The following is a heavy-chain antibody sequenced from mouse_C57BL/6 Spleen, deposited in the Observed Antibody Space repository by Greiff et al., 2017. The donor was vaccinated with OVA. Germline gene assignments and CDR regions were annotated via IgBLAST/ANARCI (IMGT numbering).Heavy chain of an antibody. V-gene: IGHV14-4*01. CDR2: IDPENGDT. Sequence: EVKLMESGAELVRPGASVKLSCTASGFNIKDDYMHWVKQRPEQGLEWIGWIDPENGDTEYASKFQGKATITADTSSNTAYLQLSSLTSEDTAVYYCTEGRFAYWGQGTLVTVSA. J-gene: IGHJ3*01. CDR1: GFNIKDDY. CDR3: TEGRFAY.